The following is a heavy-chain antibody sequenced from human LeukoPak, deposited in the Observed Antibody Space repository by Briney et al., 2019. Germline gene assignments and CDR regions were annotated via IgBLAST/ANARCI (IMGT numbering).Heavy chain of an antibody. CDR3: ARGHTSGSFAP. CDR2: TPYSGST. CDR1: GGSFSGYY. Sequence: SETLSLTCAVYGGSFSGYYWSWIRQPPGKGLEWIGNTPYSGSTNYNPSLKSRVTMSLDTSKSQVSLKLNSVTAADAAVYYCARGHTSGSFAPWGQGTLVTVSS. V-gene: IGHV4-59*01. J-gene: IGHJ5*02. D-gene: IGHD5-18*01.